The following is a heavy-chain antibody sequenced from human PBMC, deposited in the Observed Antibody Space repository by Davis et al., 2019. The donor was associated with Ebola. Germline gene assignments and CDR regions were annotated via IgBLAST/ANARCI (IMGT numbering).Heavy chain of an antibody. J-gene: IGHJ3*02. V-gene: IGHV1-8*01. CDR1: GYTFTSYD. CDR3: ARGSRTLDI. D-gene: IGHD3/OR15-3a*01. Sequence: ASVKVSCKASGYTFTSYDINWVRQATGQGLEWMGWMNPKSGNTGYAQKFQARVSMTRNTSISTAYMELNSLRSEDTAVYYCARGSRTLDIWDQGTVVTVSS. CDR2: MNPKSGNT.